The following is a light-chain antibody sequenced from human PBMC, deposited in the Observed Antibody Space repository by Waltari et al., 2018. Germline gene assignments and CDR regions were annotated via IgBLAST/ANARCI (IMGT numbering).Light chain of an antibody. CDR2: DVN. V-gene: IGLV2-14*03. Sequence: QSALTQPASVSGSPGQSITISCTGSSSDVGGDDSVSWYEDHPGQAPKVINYDVNKRPSGVSDRFSGSKSGNTASLTISGLQAEYEATFYCSSQSTKNGVIFGGGTKVTVL. CDR1: SSDVGGDDS. CDR3: SSQSTKNGVI. J-gene: IGLJ2*01.